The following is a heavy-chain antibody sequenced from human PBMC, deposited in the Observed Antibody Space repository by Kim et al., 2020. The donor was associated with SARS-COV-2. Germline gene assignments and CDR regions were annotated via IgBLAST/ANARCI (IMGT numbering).Heavy chain of an antibody. CDR3: ARGAILPGSPHDY. Sequence: ASVKVSCKASGYTFTGYYMHWVRQAPGQGLEWMGRINPNSGGTNYAQKFQGRVTMTRDTSISTAYMELSRLRSDDTAVYYCARGAILPGSPHDYWGQGTLVTVSS. CDR2: INPNSGGT. CDR1: GYTFTGYY. V-gene: IGHV1-2*06. D-gene: IGHD3-9*01. J-gene: IGHJ4*02.